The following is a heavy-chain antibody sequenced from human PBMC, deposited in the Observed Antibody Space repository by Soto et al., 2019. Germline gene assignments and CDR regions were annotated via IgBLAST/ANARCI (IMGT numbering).Heavy chain of an antibody. D-gene: IGHD3-16*02. CDR2: IRSKAYGGTT. Sequence: VQLVESGGGLVQPGGSLRLSCAASGFSFSDYPMNWVRQAPGKGLEWVGFIRSKAYGGTTEYAASVKGRFTISRDDSKSIAYLQMNSLKTEDTAVYYCTRDGDYDYVWGSYHFDAFDIWGQGTMVTVSS. CDR1: GFSFSDYP. CDR3: TRDGDYDYVWGSYHFDAFDI. V-gene: IGHV3-49*04. J-gene: IGHJ3*02.